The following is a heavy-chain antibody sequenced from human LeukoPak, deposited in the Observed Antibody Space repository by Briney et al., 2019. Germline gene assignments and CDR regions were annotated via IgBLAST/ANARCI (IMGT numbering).Heavy chain of an antibody. Sequence: GGSLRLSCAASVFTFSSYCMHWVRQAPCKGLEWVAVISYDGSNKYYADSVKGRFTISRDNSKNTLYLQMNSLRAEDTAVYYCAKVFQWLVPDYWGQGTLVTVSS. V-gene: IGHV3-30*18. J-gene: IGHJ4*02. CDR3: AKVFQWLVPDY. D-gene: IGHD6-19*01. CDR1: VFTFSSYC. CDR2: ISYDGSNK.